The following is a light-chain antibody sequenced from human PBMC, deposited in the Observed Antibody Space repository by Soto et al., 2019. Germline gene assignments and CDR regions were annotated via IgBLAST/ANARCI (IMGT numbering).Light chain of an antibody. CDR2: GAS. J-gene: IGKJ4*01. CDR3: QQYGSTPLT. V-gene: IGKV3-20*01. CDR1: QSVSRSY. Sequence: EIVLMQSPGTLSLSPGERATLSCRASQSVSRSYLAWYQQKPGQTPSLLIYGASNRATGIPDRFSGSGSGTDFTLSISRLEPEDFAVYYCQQYGSTPLTFGGGTKVDIK.